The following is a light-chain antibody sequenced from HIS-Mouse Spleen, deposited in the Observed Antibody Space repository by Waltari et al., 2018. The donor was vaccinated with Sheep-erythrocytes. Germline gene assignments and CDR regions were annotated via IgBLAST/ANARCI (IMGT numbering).Light chain of an antibody. CDR1: SSDVGGYNY. CDR2: DVS. CDR3: CSYAGSYNHV. V-gene: IGLV2-11*01. J-gene: IGLJ1*01. Sequence: QSALTQPRSVSGSPGQSVTISCTGTSSDVGGYNYVSWYKQYPGKAPKLIIYDVSKLPSGVPDRFSASKSGNTASLTISGLQAEDEADYYCCSYAGSYNHVFATGTKVTVL.